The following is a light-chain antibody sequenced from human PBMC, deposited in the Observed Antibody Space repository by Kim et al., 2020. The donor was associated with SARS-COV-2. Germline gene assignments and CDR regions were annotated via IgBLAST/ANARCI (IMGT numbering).Light chain of an antibody. CDR1: QSIDSW. Sequence: DIQMTQSPSTLSASVGDRVTITCRASQSIDSWLAWYQQRPGKAPKLLIYDASSLESGVPSRFSGSGSGTEFTLTISSLQPDDFATYYCQQYRDYPLTFGGGTKLEI. CDR3: QQYRDYPLT. V-gene: IGKV1-5*01. CDR2: DAS. J-gene: IGKJ4*01.